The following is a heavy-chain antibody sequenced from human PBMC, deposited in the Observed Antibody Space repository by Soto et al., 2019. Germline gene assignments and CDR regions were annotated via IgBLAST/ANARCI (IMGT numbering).Heavy chain of an antibody. D-gene: IGHD6-19*01. CDR1: GYSFTSSG. J-gene: IGHJ4*02. CDR2: ISAYNGNT. Sequence: RASVKLSCKASGYSFTSSGISWGRQAPGQGLEWMGWISAYNGNTNYAQKLQGRVTMTTDTSTSTAYMELRSLRSDDTAVYYCARGSSGGWYGFDYWGQGTLVTVSS. V-gene: IGHV1-18*01. CDR3: ARGSSGGWYGFDY.